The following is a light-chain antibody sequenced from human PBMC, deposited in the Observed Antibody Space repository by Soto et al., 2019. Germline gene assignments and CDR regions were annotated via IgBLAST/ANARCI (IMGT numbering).Light chain of an antibody. CDR3: QQSYRTPRT. CDR1: QTISTY. J-gene: IGKJ1*01. Sequence: DVQMTQSPSSLSASIGDRVTIICRASQTISTYLNWYQQKPGKAPKLLIYTASSLQSGVPSRFSGSGSGTEFTLTISSLQPEDFATYYCQQSYRTPRTFGQGTKVEIK. V-gene: IGKV1-39*01. CDR2: TAS.